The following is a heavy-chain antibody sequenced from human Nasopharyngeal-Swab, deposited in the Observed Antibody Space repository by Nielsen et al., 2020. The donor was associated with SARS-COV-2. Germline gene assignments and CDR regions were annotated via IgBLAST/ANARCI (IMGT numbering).Heavy chain of an antibody. CDR1: GYTLTELS. J-gene: IGHJ4*02. Sequence: ASVKVSCKVSGYTLTELSMHWVRQAPGKGLEWMGGFDPEDGETIYAQKFQGRVTMTEDTSTDTAYMELRSLRSEDTAVYYCATFPAVYSSGWYPFDYWGQGTLVTVSS. CDR2: FDPEDGET. V-gene: IGHV1-24*01. CDR3: ATFPAVYSSGWYPFDY. D-gene: IGHD6-19*01.